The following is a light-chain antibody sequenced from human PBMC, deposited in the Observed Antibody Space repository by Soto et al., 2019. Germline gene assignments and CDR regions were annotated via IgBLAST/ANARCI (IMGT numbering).Light chain of an antibody. V-gene: IGKV3-15*01. CDR2: GAS. CDR1: QSVSSN. J-gene: IGKJ4*01. CDR3: QQDQNSAPRT. Sequence: IVTTKTPSTRPVAPQCRAPLSPWPSQSVSSNLAWYQQTPGQAPRLLIYGASSRAPGIPDRFSGSGSGTELPPTNICRHAEPSAAYFRQQDQNSAPRTCSGGTKVDIK.